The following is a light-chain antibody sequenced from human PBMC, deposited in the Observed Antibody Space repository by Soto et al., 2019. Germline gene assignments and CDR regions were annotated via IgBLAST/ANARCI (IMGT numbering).Light chain of an antibody. CDR2: GAS. CDR3: QQYNNWPQT. CDR1: QSVSSN. Sequence: EIVMTQSPATLSVSPGERATLSCRASQSVSSNLAWYQQNPGQAPRLLIYGASTRATGIPARFSGSGSGTEFTLTISRLQSEDVAVYYCQQYNNWPQTFGQGTKVEIK. V-gene: IGKV3-15*01. J-gene: IGKJ1*01.